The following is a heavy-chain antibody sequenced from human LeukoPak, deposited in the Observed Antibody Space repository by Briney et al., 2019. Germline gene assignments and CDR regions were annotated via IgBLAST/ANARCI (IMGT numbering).Heavy chain of an antibody. CDR2: TSGTGYST. J-gene: IGHJ6*02. D-gene: IGHD3-22*01. Sequence: GGSLRLSCAASGFTFSSYAMSWVRQAPGKGLEWVSLTSGTGYSTYYADSVRGRFTMSRDNSKNTLYLQMRSLGPEDTAAYFCAKGMDYCDSSGHYLYYAMDVWGQGTTVTVSS. CDR1: GFTFSSYA. CDR3: AKGMDYCDSSGHYLYYAMDV. V-gene: IGHV3-23*01.